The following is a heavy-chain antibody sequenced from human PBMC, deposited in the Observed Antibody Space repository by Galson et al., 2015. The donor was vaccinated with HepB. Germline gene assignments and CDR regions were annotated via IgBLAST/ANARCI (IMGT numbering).Heavy chain of an antibody. CDR3: ARSVAVARSYFDY. Sequence: SLRLSCAASGFTFSSYAIHWVRQAPGKGLEWVAVISYDGSDKYYADSVKGRFTISRANSKNTLYLQMHSLRPEDTAVYYCARSVAVARSYFDYWGQGTLVTVSS. J-gene: IGHJ4*02. CDR2: ISYDGSDK. V-gene: IGHV3-30-3*01. D-gene: IGHD6-19*01. CDR1: GFTFSSYA.